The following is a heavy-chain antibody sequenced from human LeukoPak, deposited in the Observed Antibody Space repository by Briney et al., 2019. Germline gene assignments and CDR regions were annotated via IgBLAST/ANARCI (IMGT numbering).Heavy chain of an antibody. CDR1: GGSISSSSYY. J-gene: IGHJ3*02. D-gene: IGHD1-26*01. Sequence: SETLSPTCTVSGGSISSSSYYWGWIRQPPGKGLEWIGSIYHSGSTYYNPSLKSRVTISVDTSKNQFSLKLSSVTAADTAVYYCARAGVGAFYDAFDIWGQGTMVTVSS. CDR2: IYHSGST. V-gene: IGHV4-39*07. CDR3: ARAGVGAFYDAFDI.